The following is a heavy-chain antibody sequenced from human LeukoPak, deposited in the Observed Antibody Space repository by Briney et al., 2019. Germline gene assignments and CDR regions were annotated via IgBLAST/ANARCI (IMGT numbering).Heavy chain of an antibody. Sequence: PSETLSLTCSVYGGSFSGYYWSWIRQPPGKGLEWIGEINHSGSTNYNPSLKSRVTISVDTSKNQFSLKLSSVTAADTAVYYCARDPYGDYVSAFDIWGQGTMVTVSS. J-gene: IGHJ3*02. CDR1: GGSFSGYY. V-gene: IGHV4-34*01. D-gene: IGHD4-17*01. CDR3: ARDPYGDYVSAFDI. CDR2: INHSGST.